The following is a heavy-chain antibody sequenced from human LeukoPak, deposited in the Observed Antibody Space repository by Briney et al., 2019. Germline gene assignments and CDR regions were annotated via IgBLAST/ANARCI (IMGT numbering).Heavy chain of an antibody. CDR1: DFTFSRYS. CDR3: ARSLLVVVTAVDRAFDY. D-gene: IGHD2-21*02. J-gene: IGHJ4*02. V-gene: IGHV3-48*02. Sequence: GRSLRLSCAASDFTFSRYSMNWVRQAPGKGLEWLSYISSTSGTIHYADSVKGRFTVSRDNAKNSPYLQMNSLRDEDTAVYYCARSLLVVVTAVDRAFDYWGQGTLVTVSS. CDR2: ISSTSGTI.